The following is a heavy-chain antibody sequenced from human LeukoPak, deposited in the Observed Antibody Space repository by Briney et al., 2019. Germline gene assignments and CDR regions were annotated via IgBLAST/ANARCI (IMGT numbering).Heavy chain of an antibody. V-gene: IGHV1-69*13. J-gene: IGHJ4*02. D-gene: IGHD3-9*01. Sequence: GASVKVSCKASGGTFSSYAISWVRQAPGQGLEWMGGIIPIFGTANYAQKFQGRVTITADESTSTAYMELSSLRSEDTAVYYCARGDDILTGSNYFDYWGQGTLVTVSS. CDR2: IIPIFGTA. CDR3: ARGDDILTGSNYFDY. CDR1: GGTFSSYA.